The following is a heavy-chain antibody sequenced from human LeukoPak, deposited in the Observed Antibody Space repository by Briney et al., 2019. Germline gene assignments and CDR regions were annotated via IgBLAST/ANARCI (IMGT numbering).Heavy chain of an antibody. Sequence: SETLSLTCTVSGGSISTYYWNWIRQPPGKGLEWLGYIYHSGSTNYNPSLQSRVTISVDTSKNQFSLNLNSVTAADTAVYYCASLPGTQPNWFDPWGQGTLVTVSS. V-gene: IGHV4-59*01. CDR3: ASLPGTQPNWFDP. D-gene: IGHD1-1*01. CDR2: IYHSGST. CDR1: GGSISTYY. J-gene: IGHJ5*02.